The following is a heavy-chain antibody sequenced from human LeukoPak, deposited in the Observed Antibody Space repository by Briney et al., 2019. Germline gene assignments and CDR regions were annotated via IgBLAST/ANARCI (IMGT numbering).Heavy chain of an antibody. J-gene: IGHJ4*02. Sequence: ASVKVSCKASGYTFTSYDINWVRQATGQGLEWMGWVNPNSGNTGYAQKFQGRVTMTRNTSISTAYMELSSLRSEDTAVYYCASGSGGMSAFDYWGQGTLVTVSS. D-gene: IGHD2-15*01. CDR1: GYTFTSYD. V-gene: IGHV1-8*01. CDR2: VNPNSGNT. CDR3: ASGSGGMSAFDY.